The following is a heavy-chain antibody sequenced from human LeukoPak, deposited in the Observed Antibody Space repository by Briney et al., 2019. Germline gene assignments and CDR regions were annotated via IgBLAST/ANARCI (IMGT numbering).Heavy chain of an antibody. CDR1: GFTFNNYG. V-gene: IGHV3-23*01. D-gene: IGHD3-10*01. CDR2: ISGSGGST. Sequence: PGGSLRLSCAASGFTFNNYGMSWVRRAPGKGLEWVSGISGSGGSTYYADSVKDRFTISRDNSKNTLYLQMNSLRAEDTAAYYCAKGLYYGSGSHFWAFDIWGQGTMVTVSS. J-gene: IGHJ3*02. CDR3: AKGLYYGSGSHFWAFDI.